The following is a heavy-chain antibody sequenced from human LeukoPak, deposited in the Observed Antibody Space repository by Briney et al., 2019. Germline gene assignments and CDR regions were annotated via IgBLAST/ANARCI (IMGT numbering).Heavy chain of an antibody. CDR2: IYSGGST. D-gene: IGHD3-9*01. Sequence: SLRLSCATTGYTVTSNYMSWLRQPPGNGQERVSIIYSGGSTFYADSVKGRFTISRDNSKNTLYLQMNSLRAEDTAVYYCARDSNYGILTPEYWGQGTLVSVSS. CDR1: GYTVTSNY. CDR3: ARDSNYGILTPEY. V-gene: IGHV3-66*02. J-gene: IGHJ4*02.